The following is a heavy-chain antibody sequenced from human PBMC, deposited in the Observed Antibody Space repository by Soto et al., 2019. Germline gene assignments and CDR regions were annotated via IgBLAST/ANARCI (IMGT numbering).Heavy chain of an antibody. D-gene: IGHD6-19*01. CDR2: IYYSGST. Sequence: SETLSLTCTVSGGSISSSSYYRGWIRQPPGKGLEWIGSIYYSGSTYYNPSLKSRVTISVDTSKNQFSLKLSSVTAADTAVYYCARLSGDDYFDYWGQGTLVTVSS. J-gene: IGHJ4*02. V-gene: IGHV4-39*01. CDR3: ARLSGDDYFDY. CDR1: GGSISSSSYY.